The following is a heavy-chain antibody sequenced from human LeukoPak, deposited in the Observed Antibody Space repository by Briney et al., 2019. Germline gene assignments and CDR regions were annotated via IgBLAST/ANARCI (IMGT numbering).Heavy chain of an antibody. D-gene: IGHD1-7*01. CDR1: GFTFSSYA. Sequence: PGGSLRLSCAASGFTFSSYAMSWVRQAPGKGLEWVSAISGSGGSTYYADSAKGRFTISRDNSKNTLYLQMNSLRAEDTAVYYCAKDLRRPKNWNYGVVNIDYWGQGTLVTVSS. CDR3: AKDLRRPKNWNYGVVNIDY. V-gene: IGHV3-23*01. CDR2: ISGSGGST. J-gene: IGHJ4*02.